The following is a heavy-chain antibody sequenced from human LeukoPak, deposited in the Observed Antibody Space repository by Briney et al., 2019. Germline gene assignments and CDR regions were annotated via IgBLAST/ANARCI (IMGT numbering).Heavy chain of an antibody. CDR3: VKDGGMATIFDF. V-gene: IGHV3-64D*09. D-gene: IGHD5-24*01. CDR1: GCTFSTSA. J-gene: IGHJ4*02. CDR2: ITYNGGST. Sequence: GGSLRLSCSASGCTFSTSAMHWVRQAPGKGLEYVSFITYNGGSTYNADSVKGRFTISRDNSRNTLYLQMSSLRAEDTAVYHCVKDGGMATIFDFWGQGTLVTVSS.